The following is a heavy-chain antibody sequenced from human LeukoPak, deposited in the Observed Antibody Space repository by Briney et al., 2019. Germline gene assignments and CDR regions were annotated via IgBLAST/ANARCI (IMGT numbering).Heavy chain of an antibody. CDR3: ARDLGGYGDY. Sequence: PGGSLRLSCAASGFTFSTYGITWVRQAPGKGLEWVSSISSSSSYIYYADSVNGRFTISRDNAKNSLYLQMNSLRAEDTAVYYCARDLGGYGDYWGQGTLVTVSS. CDR2: ISSSSSYI. D-gene: IGHD5-12*01. CDR1: GFTFSTYG. V-gene: IGHV3-21*01. J-gene: IGHJ4*02.